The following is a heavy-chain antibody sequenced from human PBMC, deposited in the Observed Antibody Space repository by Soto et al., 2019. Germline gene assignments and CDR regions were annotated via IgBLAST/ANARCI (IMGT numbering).Heavy chain of an antibody. CDR2: INAGNGNT. CDR3: ARDDKYGDYVRYFQH. D-gene: IGHD4-17*01. CDR1: GYTFTSYA. Sequence: QVQLVQSGAEVKKPGASVKVSCKASGYTFTSYAIHWVRQAPGQRLEWMGWINAGNGNTKYSQKFQGRVTITRDTSASTAYMELSSLRSEDTAVYYCARDDKYGDYVRYFQHWGQGTLVTVSS. J-gene: IGHJ1*01. V-gene: IGHV1-3*01.